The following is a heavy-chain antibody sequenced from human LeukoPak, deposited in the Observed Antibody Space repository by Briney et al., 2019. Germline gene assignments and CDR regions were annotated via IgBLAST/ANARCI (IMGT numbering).Heavy chain of an antibody. CDR3: ARVNSAVEFDY. D-gene: IGHD6-19*01. V-gene: IGHV3-30-3*01. CDR1: GFTFSSYA. CDR2: ISYDGSNK. Sequence: PGGSLRLSCAASGFTFSSYAMHWVRQAPGKGLEWVAVISYDGSNKYYADSVKGRFTISRDNAKNSLYLQMNSLRAEDTAVYYCARVNSAVEFDYWGQGTLVTVSS. J-gene: IGHJ4*02.